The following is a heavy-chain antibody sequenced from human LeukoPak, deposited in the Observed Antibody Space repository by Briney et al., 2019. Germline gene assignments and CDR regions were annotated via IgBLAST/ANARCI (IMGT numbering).Heavy chain of an antibody. CDR2: ISWNSSSI. V-gene: IGHV3-9*01. J-gene: IGHJ4*02. CDR3: AKEGARLGIAVSGPFDY. CDR1: GFTFDDYA. D-gene: IGHD6-13*01. Sequence: GRSLRLSCAASGFTFDDYAMHWVRQAPGKGLEWVSGISWNSSSIDYTDSVKGRFTISRDNAKNSLFLQMNSLRAEDTALYYCAKEGARLGIAVSGPFDYWGQGTLVTVSS.